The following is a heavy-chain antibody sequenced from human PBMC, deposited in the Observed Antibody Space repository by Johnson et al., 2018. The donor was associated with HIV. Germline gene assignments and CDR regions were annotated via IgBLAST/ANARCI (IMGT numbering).Heavy chain of an antibody. CDR1: GFTFGDYA. V-gene: IGHV3-49*03. Sequence: EVQLVESGGTLVQPGRSLRLSCTASGFTFGDYAMSWFRQAPGKGLEWVGFIRSKAYGGTTEYAASVKGRFTISRDDSKSIAYLQMNSLKTEDTAVYYCTRDRDPSSGWYCDAFDIWGQGTIVTVSS. CDR3: TRDRDPSSGWYCDAFDI. D-gene: IGHD6-19*01. J-gene: IGHJ3*02. CDR2: IRSKAYGGTT.